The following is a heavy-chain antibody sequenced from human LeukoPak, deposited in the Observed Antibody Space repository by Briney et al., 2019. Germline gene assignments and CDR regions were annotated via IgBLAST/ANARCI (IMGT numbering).Heavy chain of an antibody. D-gene: IGHD6-19*01. CDR2: YDPEEGKT. Sequence: GASVKVSCKVSGYTLTELAMHWVRQVPGKGLEWMGGYDPEEGKTVHAQKFQVRITMTDDTSTDTTYMELSSLRSEDTAVYYCAADPQWGGTYHIWGQGTVVIVSS. CDR3: AADPQWGGTYHI. CDR1: GYTLTELA. J-gene: IGHJ3*02. V-gene: IGHV1-24*01.